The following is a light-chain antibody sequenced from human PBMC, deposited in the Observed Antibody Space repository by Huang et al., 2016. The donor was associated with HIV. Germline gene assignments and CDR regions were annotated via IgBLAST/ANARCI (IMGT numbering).Light chain of an antibody. CDR2: AAC. J-gene: IGKJ3*01. CDR3: QQSYDSHIFT. CDR1: QDISSH. V-gene: IGKV1-39*01. Sequence: DFQMTQSPSSLSASVGDRVTITCRSSQDISSHLNWYQQKSGKAPKRLIHAACKLQNGGPSIVSAYGSGTHFTLTINTLQPEDFATYYCQQSYDSHIFTFGPGTKVDVK.